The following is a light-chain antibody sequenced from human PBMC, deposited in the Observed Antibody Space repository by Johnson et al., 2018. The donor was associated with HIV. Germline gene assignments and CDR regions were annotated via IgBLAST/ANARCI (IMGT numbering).Light chain of an antibody. Sequence: QSVLTQPPSVSAAPGQRVNISCSGHSSNIENYFVSWYQQLPGAAPRLLIYEDNKRPSGIPDRFSGSKSGATATLAITGLQTGDEAEYYCGTWETGLSAYVFGTGTKVTVL. J-gene: IGLJ1*01. CDR3: GTWETGLSAYV. CDR1: SSNIENYF. V-gene: IGLV1-51*02. CDR2: EDN.